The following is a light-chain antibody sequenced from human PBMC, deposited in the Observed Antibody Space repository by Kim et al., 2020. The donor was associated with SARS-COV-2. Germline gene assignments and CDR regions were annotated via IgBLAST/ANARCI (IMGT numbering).Light chain of an antibody. CDR2: GTS. J-gene: IGKJ1*01. V-gene: IGKV3-20*01. CDR1: QSFSRAY. CDR3: QQYDTSRT. Sequence: EIVLTQSPATVSLSPGERATLSCRASQSFSRAYLAWYQQKPGQAPRLLIYGTSNRATGIPGRFSGSGSGTEFTLTISRVEPEDFAVYYCQQYDTSRTFGPGSKVEIK.